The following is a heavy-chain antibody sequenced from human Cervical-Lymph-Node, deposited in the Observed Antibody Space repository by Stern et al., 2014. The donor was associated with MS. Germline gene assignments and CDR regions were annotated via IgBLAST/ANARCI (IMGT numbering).Heavy chain of an antibody. J-gene: IGHJ4*02. CDR2: IYNTGNT. Sequence: VQLVESGPGLVKPSQTVSLTCTVSGASVSSTVYYWSWIRQHPGEGLECIGYIYNTGNTYYNPSLKSRVTISVDTSKNHFSLRLNSVTAADTAVYYCARGATINDFDYWGQGTLVTVSS. CDR3: ARGATINDFDY. CDR1: GASVSSTVYY. D-gene: IGHD5-12*01. V-gene: IGHV4-31*03.